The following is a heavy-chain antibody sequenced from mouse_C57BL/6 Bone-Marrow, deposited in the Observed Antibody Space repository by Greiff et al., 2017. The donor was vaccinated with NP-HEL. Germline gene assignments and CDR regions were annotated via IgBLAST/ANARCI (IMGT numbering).Heavy chain of an antibody. CDR2: IYPGSGNT. Sequence: VKLVESGAELVRPGASVKLSCKASGYTFTDYYINWVKQRPGQGLEWIARIYPGSGNTYYNEKFKGKATLTAEKSSSTAYMQLSSLTSEDSAVYFCAVYGSAMDYWGQGTSVTVSS. J-gene: IGHJ4*01. D-gene: IGHD1-1*01. CDR3: AVYGSAMDY. CDR1: GYTFTDYY. V-gene: IGHV1-76*01.